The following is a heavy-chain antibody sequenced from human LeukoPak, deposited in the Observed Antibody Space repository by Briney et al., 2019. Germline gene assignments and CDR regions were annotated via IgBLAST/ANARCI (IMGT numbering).Heavy chain of an antibody. J-gene: IGHJ3*02. CDR1: GGTFSSYA. V-gene: IGHV1-69*13. CDR2: IIPIFGTA. D-gene: IGHD3-3*01. Sequence: GASVKVSCKASGGTFSSYAISWVRQAPGQGLEWMGGIIPIFGTANYAQKFQGRVTITADESTSTAYMELSSLRSEDTAVYYCARDIRVRFLDLPDAFDIWGQGTMVTVSS. CDR3: ARDIRVRFLDLPDAFDI.